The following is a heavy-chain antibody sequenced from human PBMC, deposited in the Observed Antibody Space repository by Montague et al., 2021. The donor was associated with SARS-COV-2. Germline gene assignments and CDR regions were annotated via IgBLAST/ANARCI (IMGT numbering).Heavy chain of an antibody. CDR1: GDSISSSGYF. J-gene: IGHJ4*02. CDR3: ARKASRGITIFGVVTASYYCDY. V-gene: IGHV4-39*01. CDR2: IYYSGST. D-gene: IGHD3-3*01. Sequence: SETLSLTCAVSGDSISSSGYFWGWIRQPPGKGLEWIGSIYYSGSTYYNPSLKSRVTISVDTSKNQFSLKLSSVTAADTAVYYCARKASRGITIFGVVTASYYCDYWGQGTLVTGSS.